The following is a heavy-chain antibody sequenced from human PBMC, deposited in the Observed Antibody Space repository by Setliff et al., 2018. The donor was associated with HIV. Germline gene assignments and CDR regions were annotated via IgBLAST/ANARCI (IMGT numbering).Heavy chain of an antibody. Sequence: VKVSCKAPGYNFDSFAVIWVRQAPGQGLEWMGWISGYNGQTKDAQKFQGRLIMTTDTATSTSYMGMRSLRSDDTAIYYCARARYGGFDHWGQGSLVTVSS. CDR2: ISGYNGQT. J-gene: IGHJ4*02. CDR3: ARARYGGFDH. CDR1: GYNFDSFA. D-gene: IGHD3-16*01. V-gene: IGHV1-18*01.